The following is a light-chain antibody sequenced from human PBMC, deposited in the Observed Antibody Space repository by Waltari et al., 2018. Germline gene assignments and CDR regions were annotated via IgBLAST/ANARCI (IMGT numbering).Light chain of an antibody. Sequence: QTVVTQGPSLSVYPGGTVTLTCALSSGYVDSTSYPRWYQPTPGQAPRTRVYKISSRSSGVPDRFSGSMLGNKAALTITGAQAEDESDYYCVLYMGSGIWVFGGGTKLTVL. CDR2: KIS. CDR1: SGYVDSTSY. J-gene: IGLJ3*02. V-gene: IGLV8-61*01. CDR3: VLYMGSGIWV.